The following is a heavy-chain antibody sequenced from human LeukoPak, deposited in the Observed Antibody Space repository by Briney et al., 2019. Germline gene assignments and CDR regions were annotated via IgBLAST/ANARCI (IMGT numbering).Heavy chain of an antibody. D-gene: IGHD3-3*01. CDR3: ARPIYDFWSGYSKGYFQH. V-gene: IGHV1-8*01. Sequence: ASVKVSCKASGYTFTSYDINWVRQATGQGLEWMGWMNPNSGNTGYAQKFQGRVTMTRNTSISTAYMELSSLRSDDTAVYYCARPIYDFWSGYSKGYFQHWGQGTLVTVSS. J-gene: IGHJ1*01. CDR2: MNPNSGNT. CDR1: GYTFTSYD.